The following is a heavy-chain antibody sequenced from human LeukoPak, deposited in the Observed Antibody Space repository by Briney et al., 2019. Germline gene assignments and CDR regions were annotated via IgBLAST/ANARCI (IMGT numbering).Heavy chain of an antibody. V-gene: IGHV3-30*04. J-gene: IGHJ4*02. D-gene: IGHD5-12*01. CDR2: ISYDGSNK. CDR3: ERDRHSGYDFRQSYYFDY. CDR1: GFTFSSYA. Sequence: TGGSLRLSCAASGFTFSSYAMHWVRQAPGKGVEGVAVISYDGSNKYYADSVKGRFTISRDNSKNTLYLQMNSLRAEDTAVYYCERDRHSGYDFRQSYYFDYWGQGTLVTVSS.